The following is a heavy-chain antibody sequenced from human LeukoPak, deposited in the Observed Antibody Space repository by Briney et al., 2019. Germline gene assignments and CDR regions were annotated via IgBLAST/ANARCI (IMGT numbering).Heavy chain of an antibody. J-gene: IGHJ6*03. Sequence: TTGGSLRLSCAASGLTVSSNCMSWVRQPPGKGLEWIGEINPSGSTNYNPSLKSRVTISVDTSKNQFSLQLTSVTAADTAVYYCARRRGCSSTSCYGYYYYSYYMDVWGKGTTVTISS. CDR2: INPSGST. D-gene: IGHD2-2*01. CDR1: GLTVSSNC. V-gene: IGHV4-34*01. CDR3: ARRRGCSSTSCYGYYYYSYYMDV.